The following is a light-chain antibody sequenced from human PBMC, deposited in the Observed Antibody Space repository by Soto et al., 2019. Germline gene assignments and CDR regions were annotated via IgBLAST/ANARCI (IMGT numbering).Light chain of an antibody. Sequence: EIEMTQSPATLSLSPGERATLSCRASQSVGTNLAWYQQKPGQAPRLLIFGASTRATGVPARISGSGSGTDFTLTISGLQSEDYAMYYCRQYNNWPETFGQGTEVEIK. CDR3: RQYNNWPET. V-gene: IGKV3-15*01. CDR2: GAS. J-gene: IGKJ1*01. CDR1: QSVGTN.